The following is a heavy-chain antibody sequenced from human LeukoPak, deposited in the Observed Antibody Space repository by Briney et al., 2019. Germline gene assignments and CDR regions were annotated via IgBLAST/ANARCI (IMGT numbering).Heavy chain of an antibody. CDR1: GGSISSSSYY. Sequence: SETLSLTCTVSGGSISSSSYYWGWIRQPPGKGLEWIGSIYYSGSTYYNPSLKSRVTISEDTSKNQFSLKLSSVTAADTAVYYCASLPMVLYYFDYWGQGTLVTVSS. CDR2: IYYSGST. J-gene: IGHJ4*02. V-gene: IGHV4-39*01. D-gene: IGHD3-10*01. CDR3: ASLPMVLYYFDY.